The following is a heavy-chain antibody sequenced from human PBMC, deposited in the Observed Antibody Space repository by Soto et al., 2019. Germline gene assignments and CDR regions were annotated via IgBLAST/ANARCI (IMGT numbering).Heavy chain of an antibody. J-gene: IGHJ4*02. Sequence: SLRLSCLASGFSFNSFNMNWIRRAPGRGLEWVASNSVSGDNIYYGDSMQGRFTISRDNSKRSVFLDLNSLRVEDTAVYYCARDLGLLKSTFDYWGRGTLVTVAS. V-gene: IGHV3-21*01. D-gene: IGHD2-2*01. CDR1: GFSFNSFN. CDR3: ARDLGLLKSTFDY. CDR2: NSVSGDNI.